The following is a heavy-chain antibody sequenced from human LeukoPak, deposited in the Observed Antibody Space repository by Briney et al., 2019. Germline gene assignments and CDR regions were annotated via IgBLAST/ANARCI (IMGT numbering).Heavy chain of an antibody. J-gene: IGHJ3*02. CDR1: GYTFTDYY. V-gene: IGHV1-2*02. Sequence: GASVKVSCKASGYTFTDYYLHWVRQAPGQGLEWMGWINPNSSGTNHAQKFQGRVTMTRDTSITTAYMELSRLRSDDTAVYYCAQRAPDSSGPLSAFDIWGQGTMVTVSS. D-gene: IGHD3-22*01. CDR2: INPNSSGT. CDR3: AQRAPDSSGPLSAFDI.